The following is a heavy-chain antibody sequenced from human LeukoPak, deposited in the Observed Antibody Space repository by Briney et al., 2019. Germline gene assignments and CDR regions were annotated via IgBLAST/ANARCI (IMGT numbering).Heavy chain of an antibody. D-gene: IGHD1-26*01. V-gene: IGHV4-4*07. J-gene: IGHJ2*01. CDR3: ARDRLGATGHWRIDV. Sequence: PSETLSLTCTVSGGSFSSYYWTWMRQPAGKGLEWIGRIYNSGTTNYSPSLESRVTMSLDTSKNRFSLSLSSVTAADTAVYYCARDRLGATGHWRIDVWGRGTLATVSS. CDR1: GGSFSSYY. CDR2: IYNSGTT.